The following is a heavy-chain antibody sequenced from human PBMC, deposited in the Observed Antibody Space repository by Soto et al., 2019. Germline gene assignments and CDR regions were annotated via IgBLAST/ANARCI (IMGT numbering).Heavy chain of an antibody. CDR1: GGTFSSYA. CDR2: IIPIFGTA. V-gene: IGHV1-69*01. CDR3: ARDGCSSTSCYTSNWFDP. Sequence: QVQLVQSGAEVKKPGSSVKVSCKASGGTFSSYAISRVRQAPGQGLEWMGGIIPIFGTANYAQKFQGRVTITADESTSTAYMELSSLRSEDTAVYYCARDGCSSTSCYTSNWFDPWGQGTLVTVSS. J-gene: IGHJ5*02. D-gene: IGHD2-2*02.